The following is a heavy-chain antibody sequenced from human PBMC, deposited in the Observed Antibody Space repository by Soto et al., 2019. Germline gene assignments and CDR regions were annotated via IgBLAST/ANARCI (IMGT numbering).Heavy chain of an antibody. CDR2: ISYDGSNK. CDR3: ARDAAGIAVAGTPTWFHP. J-gene: IGHJ5*02. Sequence: QVQLVESGGGVVQPGRSLRLSCAASGFTFSSYAMHWVRKATGKGLEWVAVISYDGSNKYYADSVKGRFTISRDNSKNTQYLQVNSLRAEDTSVYYCARDAAGIAVAGTPTWFHPWGQALLLTVSS. V-gene: IGHV3-30-3*01. CDR1: GFTFSSYA. D-gene: IGHD6-13*01.